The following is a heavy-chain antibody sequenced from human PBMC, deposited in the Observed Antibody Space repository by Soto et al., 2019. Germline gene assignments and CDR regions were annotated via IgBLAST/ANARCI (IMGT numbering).Heavy chain of an antibody. CDR2: ISSSGNTI. Sequence: EVQLVESGGGLVQPGGSLRLSCAASGFTFSSYSMNWVRQAPGKGLEWISYISSSGNTIYNADSVKGRFTISRDNAKNSLYLQMNSLGDEDTAVYYCATGPSGAFDIWGQGTMVTVSS. D-gene: IGHD3-10*01. CDR3: ATGPSGAFDI. CDR1: GFTFSSYS. V-gene: IGHV3-48*02. J-gene: IGHJ3*02.